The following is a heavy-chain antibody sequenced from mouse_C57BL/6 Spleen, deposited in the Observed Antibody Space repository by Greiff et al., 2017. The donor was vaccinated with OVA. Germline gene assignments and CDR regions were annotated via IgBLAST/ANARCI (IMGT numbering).Heavy chain of an antibody. CDR2: IDPSDSYT. Sequence: VQLQPSGAELVRPGTSVKLSCKASGYTFTSYWMHWVKQRPGQGLEWIGVIDPSDSYTNYNQKFKGKATLTVDTSSSTAYMQLSSLTSEDSAVYYCARGPSMDYWGQGTSVTVSS. CDR1: GYTFTSYW. CDR3: ARGPSMDY. J-gene: IGHJ4*01. V-gene: IGHV1-59*01.